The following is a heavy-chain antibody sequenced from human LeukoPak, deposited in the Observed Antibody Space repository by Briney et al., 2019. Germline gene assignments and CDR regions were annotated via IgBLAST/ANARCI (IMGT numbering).Heavy chain of an antibody. V-gene: IGHV3-23*01. CDR3: AKGRTEGGTLALDY. Sequence: PGGSLRLSCAASGFITSSYAMTSVRQAPGKGLEGLSAISGSGGNTYYTDSVRGRLSISRDNSKNTLYLQVNSLRAEDTAVYYCAKGRTEGGTLALDYCGQGTLVTVSS. J-gene: IGHJ4*02. CDR1: GFITSSYA. D-gene: IGHD6-19*01. CDR2: ISGSGGNT.